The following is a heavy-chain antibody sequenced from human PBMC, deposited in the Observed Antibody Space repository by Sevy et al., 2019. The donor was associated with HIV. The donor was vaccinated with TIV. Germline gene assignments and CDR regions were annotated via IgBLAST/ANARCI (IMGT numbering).Heavy chain of an antibody. Sequence: GGSLRLSCVVSGITFSTSGMHWVRPAPGKGLEWVAVISYHGRDKFYADSVKGRSTISRDNSKNILYLQMISLRAEDTAVYYCAKDFTGYNGMDVWGQGTMVTVSS. CDR2: ISYHGRDK. J-gene: IGHJ6*02. CDR3: AKDFTGYNGMDV. D-gene: IGHD3-9*01. V-gene: IGHV3-30*18. CDR1: GITFSTSG.